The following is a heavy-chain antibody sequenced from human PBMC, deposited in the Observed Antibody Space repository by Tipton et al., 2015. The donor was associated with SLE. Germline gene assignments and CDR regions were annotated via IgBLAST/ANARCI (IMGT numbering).Heavy chain of an antibody. CDR3: ARLNTGDFGAFDI. CDR1: GGSISSGAYF. Sequence: TLSLTCTVSGGSISSGAYFWSWIRQPAGKGLEWLGRIYTSGNTNYNPSLQSRLAISLDTSKKQFSLKLSSVTASDSALYYCARLNTGDFGAFDIWGQGTMVTVSS. J-gene: IGHJ3*02. CDR2: IYTSGNT. D-gene: IGHD5-18*01. V-gene: IGHV4-61*02.